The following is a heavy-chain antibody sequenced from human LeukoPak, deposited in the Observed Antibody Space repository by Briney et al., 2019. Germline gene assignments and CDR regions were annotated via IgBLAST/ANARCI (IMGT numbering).Heavy chain of an antibody. CDR3: ARSPPPYYNWFDP. V-gene: IGHV4-59*01. Sequence: SETLSLTCTVSGGSISSNYWSWIRQPPGKGLEWIGYIYYSGSTNYNPSLKSRVTISVDTSKNQFSLKLSSVTAADTAVYYCARSPPPYYNWFDPWGQGTLVTVSS. D-gene: IGHD1-26*01. CDR2: IYYSGST. J-gene: IGHJ5*02. CDR1: GGSISSNY.